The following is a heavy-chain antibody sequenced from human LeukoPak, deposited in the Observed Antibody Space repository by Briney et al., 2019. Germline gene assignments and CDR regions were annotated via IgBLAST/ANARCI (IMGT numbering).Heavy chain of an antibody. J-gene: IGHJ6*03. CDR2: IYYSGST. CDR3: ARLTKPPYYYYYMDV. CDR1: GGSISSSSYY. V-gene: IGHV4-39*01. D-gene: IGHD1-14*01. Sequence: SETLSLTCTVSGGSISSSSYYWGWIRQPPGKGLEWIGSIYYSGSTYYNPSLKSRVTISVDTSKNQFSLKLSSVTAADTAVYYCARLTKPPYYYYYMDVWGKGTTVTVSS.